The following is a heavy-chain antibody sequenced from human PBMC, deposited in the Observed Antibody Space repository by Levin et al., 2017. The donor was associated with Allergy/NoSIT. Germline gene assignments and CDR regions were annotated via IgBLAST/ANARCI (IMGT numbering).Heavy chain of an antibody. Sequence: KTGGSLRLSCVASGFTFSDHSMTWIRQAPGKGLEMIAYISASGTHTDYGDSERGRFTVSRDNDKNSLFLQMDSLSPEDTAIYFCARVVGDNYGFYFDQWGQGALVAVSS. D-gene: IGHD5-18*01. CDR2: ISASGTHT. CDR3: ARVVGDNYGFYFDQ. CDR1: GFTFSDHS. J-gene: IGHJ4*02. V-gene: IGHV3-11*05.